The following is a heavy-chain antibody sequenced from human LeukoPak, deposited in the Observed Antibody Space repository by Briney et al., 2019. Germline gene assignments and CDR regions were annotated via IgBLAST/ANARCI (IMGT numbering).Heavy chain of an antibody. CDR1: GFTFSSYE. J-gene: IGHJ6*03. Sequence: PGGSLRLSCAASGFTFSSYEMNWVRQAPGKGLEWVSYISSSGSTIYYADSVKGRFTISRDNAKNSLYLQMNSLRAEDTAVYYCAREEMYYMDVWGKGTTVTISS. V-gene: IGHV3-48*03. D-gene: IGHD5-24*01. CDR3: AREEMYYMDV. CDR2: ISSSGSTI.